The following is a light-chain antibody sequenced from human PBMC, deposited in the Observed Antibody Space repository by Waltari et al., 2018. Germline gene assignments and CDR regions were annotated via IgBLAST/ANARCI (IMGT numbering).Light chain of an antibody. Sequence: DIVLTQSPDSLAVSRGERATITCKASQSVLSTSNSKHYVAWYQQKPGQPPKLLIYWASTRASVVPDLFTGSGSATDSTITINSLQADDVAVYYCQQYYVIHRTFGQGTKVEIK. V-gene: IGKV4-1*01. CDR2: WAS. CDR3: QQYYVIHRT. CDR1: QSVLSTSNSKHY. J-gene: IGKJ1*01.